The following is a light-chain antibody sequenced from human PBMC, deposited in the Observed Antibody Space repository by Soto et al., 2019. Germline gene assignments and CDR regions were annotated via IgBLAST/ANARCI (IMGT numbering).Light chain of an antibody. V-gene: IGKV3-20*01. CDR3: QQYGSSAYT. J-gene: IGKJ2*01. CDR1: QSVSSSY. CDR2: GAS. Sequence: EIVLTQPPGTLSLSPGERATLSCRASQSVSSSYLAWYQQKPGQAPRLLIYGASSRATGIPDRFSGSGSGTDFTLTISRLEPEDFAVYYCQQYGSSAYTFGQGTNLEIK.